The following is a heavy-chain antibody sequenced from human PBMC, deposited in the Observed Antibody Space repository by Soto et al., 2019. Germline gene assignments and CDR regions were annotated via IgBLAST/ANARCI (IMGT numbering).Heavy chain of an antibody. CDR3: ARVPGDFWSGYYSWFDP. Sequence: TLSLTCAVSVGSISSGGYSSSWFRQPPGKGLEWIEYIYHSGSTYYNPSLKSRVTISVDRSKNQFSLKLSSVTAADTAVYYCARVPGDFWSGYYSWFDPWGQGTLVTVSS. V-gene: IGHV4-30-2*01. J-gene: IGHJ5*02. CDR1: VGSISSGGYS. CDR2: IYHSGST. D-gene: IGHD3-3*01.